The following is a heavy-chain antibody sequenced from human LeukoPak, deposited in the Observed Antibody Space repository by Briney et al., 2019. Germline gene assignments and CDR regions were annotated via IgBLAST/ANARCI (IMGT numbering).Heavy chain of an antibody. CDR3: ARVPAAYNWFDP. V-gene: IGHV1-24*01. CDR1: GYTLTELS. Sequence: ASVKVSCKVSGYTLTELSMHWVRQAPGKGLEWMGGFDPEDGETIYAQKFQGRVTMTRDTSISTAYMELSRLRSDDTAVYYCARVPAAYNWFDPWGQGTLVTVSS. D-gene: IGHD2-2*01. CDR2: FDPEDGET. J-gene: IGHJ5*02.